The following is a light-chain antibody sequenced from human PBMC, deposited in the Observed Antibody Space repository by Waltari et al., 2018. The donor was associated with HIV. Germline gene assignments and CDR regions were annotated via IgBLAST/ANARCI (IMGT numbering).Light chain of an antibody. V-gene: IGKV1-39*01. Sequence: DIQMTQSPSSMSTSVGDRGTITCRASQSISTYLNWYQQKPGKAPKLLIYAASSLQSGVPSRFSGSGSGTEFNLTFSSLQPEDFATYYCQQSYSTPITFGQGTRLEIK. J-gene: IGKJ5*01. CDR3: QQSYSTPIT. CDR1: QSISTY. CDR2: AAS.